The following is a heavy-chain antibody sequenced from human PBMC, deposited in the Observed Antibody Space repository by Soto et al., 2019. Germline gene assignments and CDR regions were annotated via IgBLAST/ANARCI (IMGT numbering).Heavy chain of an antibody. V-gene: IGHV3-15*07. CDR3: TTDFERLRVIPYYYYGMDV. CDR1: GFTFSNAW. Sequence: GGSLRLSCAASGFTFSNAWMNWVRQAPGKGLEWVGRIKSKTDGGTTDYAAPVKGRFTISRDDSKNTLYLQMNSLKTEETAVYYCTTDFERLRVIPYYYYGMDVWGQGTTVTVSS. D-gene: IGHD2-8*01. CDR2: IKSKTDGGTT. J-gene: IGHJ6*02.